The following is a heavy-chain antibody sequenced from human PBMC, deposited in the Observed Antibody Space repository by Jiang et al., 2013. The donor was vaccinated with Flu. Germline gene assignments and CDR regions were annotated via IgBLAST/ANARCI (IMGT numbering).Heavy chain of an antibody. J-gene: IGHJ4*02. V-gene: IGHV4-34*01. CDR3: ARGRYYGSGTDQYYFDY. D-gene: IGHD3-10*01. CDR2: SIIVKH. Sequence: PPGKGLEWIGKSIIVKHQLQPSLKSRVTISVDTSKNQFSLKLSSVTAADTAVYYCARGRYYGSGTDQYYFDYWGQGTLVTVSS.